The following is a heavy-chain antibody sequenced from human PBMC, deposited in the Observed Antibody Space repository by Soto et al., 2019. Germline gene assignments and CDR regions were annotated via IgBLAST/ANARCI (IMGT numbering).Heavy chain of an antibody. CDR2: MYNTGST. V-gene: IGHV4-59*01. CDR3: ALDLWGYCGTDRYPLYF. CDR1: GGSISGYY. Sequence: SETLSLTCTVSGGSISGYYWSWIRQPPGKGLEWIGYMYNTGSTVYNPSFKSRVTISVDTSKNQFSLKLNSVTAADTAVYYCALDLWGYCGTDRYPLYFSGQGTXVPVSS. J-gene: IGHJ6*02. D-gene: IGHD2-21*02.